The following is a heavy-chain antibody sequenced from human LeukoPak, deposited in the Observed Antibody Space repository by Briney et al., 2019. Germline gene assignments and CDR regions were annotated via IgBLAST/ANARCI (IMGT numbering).Heavy chain of an antibody. CDR3: ARHWNYGGDRHFGY. J-gene: IGHJ4*02. CDR1: GYSFTSYW. CDR2: IYPGNSDT. Sequence: GESLKISCKGSGYSFTSYWIGWVRQMPGKGLEWMGIIYPGNSDTKYSPSFQGQVTISVDKTISTAFLQWSSLKASDTAMYYCARHWNYGGDRHFGYWGQGTLVTVSS. D-gene: IGHD4-23*01. V-gene: IGHV5-51*01.